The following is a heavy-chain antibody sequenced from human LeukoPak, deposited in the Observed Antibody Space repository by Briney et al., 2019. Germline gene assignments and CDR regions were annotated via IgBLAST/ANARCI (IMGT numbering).Heavy chain of an antibody. CDR2: IRYDGSNK. D-gene: IGHD4-17*01. J-gene: IGHJ4*02. V-gene: IGHV3-30*02. CDR3: AKDSSPGDYDHIAFDY. CDR1: GFTFSSYG. Sequence: PGGSLRLSCAASGFTFSSYGMHWVRQAPGKGLEWVAFIRYDGSNKYYADSVKGRFTISRDNSKNTLYLQMNSLRAEDTAVYYCAKDSSPGDYDHIAFDYWGQGTLVTVSS.